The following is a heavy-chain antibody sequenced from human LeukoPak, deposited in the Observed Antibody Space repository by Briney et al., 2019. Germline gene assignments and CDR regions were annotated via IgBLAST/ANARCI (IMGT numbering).Heavy chain of an antibody. J-gene: IGHJ3*02. CDR2: ISSSSSYI. CDR3: ARDQYCGSTSCDAFDI. D-gene: IGHD2-2*01. V-gene: IGHV3-21*01. CDR1: GFTFSSYS. Sequence: PGGSLRLSCAASGFTFSSYSMNWVRQAPGKGLEWVSSISSSSSYIYYADSVKGRFTISRDNAKNSLYLQMNSLRAEDTAVYYCARDQYCGSTSCDAFDIWGQGTMVTVSS.